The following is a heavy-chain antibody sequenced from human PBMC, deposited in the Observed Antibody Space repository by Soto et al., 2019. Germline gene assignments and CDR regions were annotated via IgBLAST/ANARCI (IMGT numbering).Heavy chain of an antibody. CDR3: ARQDYGGNSNWFDP. CDR2: IYYSGST. V-gene: IGHV4-39*01. J-gene: IGHJ5*02. D-gene: IGHD4-17*01. CDR1: GGSISSSSYY. Sequence: QLQLQESGPGLVKPSETLSLTCTVSGGSISSSSYYWGWIRQPPGKGLEWIGSIYYSGSTYYNPSLKSRVTISVDTSKNQFSLKLSSVTAADTAVYYCARQDYGGNSNWFDPWGQGTLVTVSS.